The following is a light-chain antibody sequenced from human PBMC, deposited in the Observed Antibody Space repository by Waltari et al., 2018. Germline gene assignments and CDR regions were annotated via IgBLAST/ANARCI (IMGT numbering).Light chain of an antibody. Sequence: QSVLTQPPSASGTPGQGVTISCSGSSSNIGSNYVCWYQQLPGTTPKLLIYKNGQRPSWVPDRFSGSKSGTSASLAVSGLRSEDEADYYCAAWDDSLSGPVFGGGTKLTVL. CDR3: AAWDDSLSGPV. J-gene: IGLJ2*01. CDR1: SSNIGSNY. CDR2: KNG. V-gene: IGLV1-47*01.